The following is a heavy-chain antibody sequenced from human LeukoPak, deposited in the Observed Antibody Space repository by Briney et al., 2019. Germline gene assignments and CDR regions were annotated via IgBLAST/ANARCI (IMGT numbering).Heavy chain of an antibody. Sequence: ASVKVSCKASGYTFTDYYMHWVRQAPGQGLEWMGRINPNSGGANYAQNFQGRVTMTRDTSISTAYMELGRLRSDDTAVYYCARDRVGCSSSMSCLFDYWGQGTLVTVSS. CDR1: GYTFTDYY. CDR2: INPNSGGA. J-gene: IGHJ4*02. V-gene: IGHV1-2*06. CDR3: ARDRVGCSSSMSCLFDY. D-gene: IGHD2-2*01.